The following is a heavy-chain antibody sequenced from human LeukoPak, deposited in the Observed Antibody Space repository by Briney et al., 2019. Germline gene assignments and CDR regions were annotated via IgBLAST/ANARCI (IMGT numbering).Heavy chain of an antibody. CDR1: GGSISSSTYY. V-gene: IGHV4-39*07. CDR3: ATYSSAMVHY. D-gene: IGHD3-10*01. Sequence: SETLSLTCTVSGGSISSSTYYWGWIRQPPGKGLEWIGIIYYSGRTYYNPSLKSRVTISVDTSKNQFSLKLSSVTAADTAVYYCATYSSAMVHYWGQGTLVTVSS. CDR2: IYYSGRT. J-gene: IGHJ4*02.